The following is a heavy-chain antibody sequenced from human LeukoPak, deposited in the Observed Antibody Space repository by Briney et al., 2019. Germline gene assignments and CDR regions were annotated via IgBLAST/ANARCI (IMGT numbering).Heavy chain of an antibody. CDR3: ARRLRDSGGYFLYNFDY. D-gene: IGHD3-22*01. CDR1: GYSFTSYW. J-gene: IGHJ4*02. Sequence: GESLQISCKGSGYSFTSYWIGWVRPMPGKGLEWMGIIWPGDSDTRYSPSFQGQVIMSADKSISTAYLQWSSLKASDTAMYYCARRLRDSGGYFLYNFDYWGQGTLVTVSS. V-gene: IGHV5-51*01. CDR2: IWPGDSDT.